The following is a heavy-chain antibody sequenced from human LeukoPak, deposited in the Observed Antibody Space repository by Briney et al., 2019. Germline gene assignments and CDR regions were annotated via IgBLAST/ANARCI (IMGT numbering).Heavy chain of an antibody. Sequence: GGSLRLSCAISGLTFHDYAMTWVRQAPGKGLEWVSTIVGDSSKTYYADSVKGRFTISRDNSNYMLFLHMNNLRAEDTAIYYCAKQPYNHYYLGVWGKGTTVTVSS. J-gene: IGHJ6*03. CDR2: IVGDSSKT. D-gene: IGHD1-14*01. V-gene: IGHV3-23*01. CDR3: AKQPYNHYYLGV. CDR1: GLTFHDYA.